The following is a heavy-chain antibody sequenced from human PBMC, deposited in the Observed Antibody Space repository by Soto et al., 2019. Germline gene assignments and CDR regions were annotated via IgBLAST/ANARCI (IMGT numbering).Heavy chain of an antibody. Sequence: PGGSLKLSCTASEFTFGDYAMTCFRQAPGKGLEGVGFIRSKAYGGTTEYAASVKGRFTISRDDSKSIAYLQMNSLKTEDTAVYYCTRDFSGWYPDAFDIWGQGTMVTVSS. CDR2: IRSKAYGGTT. D-gene: IGHD6-19*01. CDR3: TRDFSGWYPDAFDI. CDR1: EFTFGDYA. J-gene: IGHJ3*02. V-gene: IGHV3-49*03.